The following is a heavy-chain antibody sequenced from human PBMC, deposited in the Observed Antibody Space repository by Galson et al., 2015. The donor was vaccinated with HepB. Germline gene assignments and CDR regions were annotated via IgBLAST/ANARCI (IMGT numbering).Heavy chain of an antibody. CDR2: IDWDDDT. CDR3: ARTTRGNSYGSYHMDV. CDR1: GFSLSTAGMC. V-gene: IGHV2-70*11. D-gene: IGHD5-18*01. J-gene: IGHJ6*02. Sequence: PALVKPTQTLTLTCTFSGFSLSTAGMCVSWIRQPPGKALEWLARIDWDDDTYYSTSLGTRLTISKDTSNNPAVLTLTNMDPVDTATYYCARTTRGNSYGSYHMDVWGQGTTVTVSS.